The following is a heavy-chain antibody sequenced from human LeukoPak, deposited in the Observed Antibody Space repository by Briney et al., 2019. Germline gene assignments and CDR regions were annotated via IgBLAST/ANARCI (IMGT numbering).Heavy chain of an antibody. Sequence: GGSLRLSCAASGFTFSSYWMHWVRQAPGKGLVWVSRITNDGSSTGDADSVKGRFTISRDNAKNTLYLQMNSLRVEDTAVYYYARDLGDGTPFDYWGQGTLVTVSS. J-gene: IGHJ4*02. CDR2: ITNDGSST. CDR1: GFTFSSYW. V-gene: IGHV3-74*01. CDR3: ARDLGDGTPFDY. D-gene: IGHD1-7*01.